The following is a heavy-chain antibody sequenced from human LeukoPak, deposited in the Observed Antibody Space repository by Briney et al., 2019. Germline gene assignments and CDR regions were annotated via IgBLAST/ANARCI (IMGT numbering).Heavy chain of an antibody. V-gene: IGHV4-34*01. Sequence: SETLSLTCAVYGGSFSGYYWSWIRQPPGKGLEWIGEINHSGSTHYNPSLKSRVTISVDTSKNQFSLKLSSVTAADTAVYYCARGGRYSYGFDPWGQGTLVTVSS. J-gene: IGHJ5*02. CDR1: GGSFSGYY. CDR2: INHSGST. D-gene: IGHD5-18*01. CDR3: ARGGRYSYGFDP.